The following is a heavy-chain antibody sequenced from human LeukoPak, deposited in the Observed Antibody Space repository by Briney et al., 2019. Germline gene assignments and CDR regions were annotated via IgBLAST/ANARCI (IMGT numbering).Heavy chain of an antibody. V-gene: IGHV1-2*02. CDR2: INPNSGGT. D-gene: IGHD3-22*01. CDR3: ARCDYYDSSGYPSYAFDI. Sequence: ASVKVSCKASGYTFTGYYMHWVRQAPGQGLEWMGWINPNSGGTNYAQKFQGRVTMTRDTSISTAYMELSRLRSDDTAVYYCARCDYYDSSGYPSYAFDIWGKGTTVTVSS. CDR1: GYTFTGYY. J-gene: IGHJ3*02.